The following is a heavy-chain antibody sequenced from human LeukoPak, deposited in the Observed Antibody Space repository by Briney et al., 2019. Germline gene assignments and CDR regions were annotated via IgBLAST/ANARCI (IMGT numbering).Heavy chain of an antibody. J-gene: IGHJ6*03. V-gene: IGHV3-48*03. Sequence: AGGSLRLSCAASGFTFSSYEMNWVRQAPGKGLEWVSYISSSGSTIYYADSVKGRFTISRDNAKNSLYLQMNSLRAEDTAVYYCARDSFYGLGPNYYYYYMDVWGKGTTVTISS. CDR2: ISSSGSTI. D-gene: IGHD3/OR15-3a*01. CDR1: GFTFSSYE. CDR3: ARDSFYGLGPNYYYYYMDV.